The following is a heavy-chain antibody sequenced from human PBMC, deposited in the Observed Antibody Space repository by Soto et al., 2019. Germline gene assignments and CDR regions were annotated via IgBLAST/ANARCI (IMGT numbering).Heavy chain of an antibody. D-gene: IGHD3-22*01. J-gene: IGHJ1*01. CDR1: GGSISSGGYY. Sequence: TSETLSLTCTVSGGSISSGGYYWSWIRQHPGKGLEWIGYIYYSGSTYYNPSLKSRVTISVDTSKNRFSLKLSSVTAADTAVYYCAIYDSSGSRGFQHWGQGTLVTVSS. CDR3: AIYDSSGSRGFQH. CDR2: IYYSGST. V-gene: IGHV4-31*03.